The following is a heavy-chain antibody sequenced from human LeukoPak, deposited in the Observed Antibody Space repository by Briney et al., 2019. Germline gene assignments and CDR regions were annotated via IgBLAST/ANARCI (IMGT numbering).Heavy chain of an antibody. Sequence: GGSLRLSCAASGFTFSTYNMNWVRQAPGKGLEWISYINADSSTIQYADSVRGRFTTSRDNAKNSLYLQMNSLRAEDTAVYYCVRDNSRGQSLGVIYWGQGSMVTVSS. CDR2: INADSSTI. CDR1: GFTFSTYN. V-gene: IGHV3-48*01. CDR3: VRDNSRGQSLGVIY. D-gene: IGHD3-22*01. J-gene: IGHJ4*02.